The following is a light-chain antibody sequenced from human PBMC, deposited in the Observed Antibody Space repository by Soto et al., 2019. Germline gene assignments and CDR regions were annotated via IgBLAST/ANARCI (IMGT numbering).Light chain of an antibody. CDR2: GAS. CDR3: QQYANWPKT. V-gene: IGKV3-15*01. Sequence: DIVMTQSPATLSVAPGERVTFSCRASQGVSRKLAWYQHKPGQAPRLLISGASTGATGIPARFSGSGSGTEFTLTISSLQSEDSAVYFCQQYANWPKTFGQGTKVDIK. J-gene: IGKJ1*01. CDR1: QGVSRK.